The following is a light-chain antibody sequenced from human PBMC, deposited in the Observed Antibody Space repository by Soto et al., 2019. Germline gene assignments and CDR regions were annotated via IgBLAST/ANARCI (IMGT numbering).Light chain of an antibody. Sequence: DIQMTQSPSSLSASVGDRVIITCRASQSISDYLNWYQQKPGKAPKLLIYSASSLQSGVPQRFSGSGSGTDFTLTISSLQPEDFATYYCQQSYSTPSITFGQGTRLAIK. CDR2: SAS. J-gene: IGKJ5*01. CDR1: QSISDY. CDR3: QQSYSTPSIT. V-gene: IGKV1-39*01.